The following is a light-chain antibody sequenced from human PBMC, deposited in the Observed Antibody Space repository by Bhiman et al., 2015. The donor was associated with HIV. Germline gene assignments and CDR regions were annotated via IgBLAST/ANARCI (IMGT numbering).Light chain of an antibody. Sequence: QPVLTQPPSVSGAPGQRVTISCTGTNSNFGAGYDVHWYQHRPGTAPKIIIYDNNKRPSGIPDRFSGSKSGTSASLAITGLQAEDEADYYCQSFDSYLSGLVFGGGTKLTVL. J-gene: IGLJ3*02. V-gene: IGLV1-40*01. CDR3: QSFDSYLSGLV. CDR2: DNN. CDR1: NSNFGAGYD.